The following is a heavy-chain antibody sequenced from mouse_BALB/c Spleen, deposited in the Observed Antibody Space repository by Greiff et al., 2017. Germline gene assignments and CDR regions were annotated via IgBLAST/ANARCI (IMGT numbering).Heavy chain of an antibody. CDR3: AKDDYYPYAMDY. V-gene: IGHV5-6-3*01. Sequence: EMQRVESGGGLVQPGGSLKLSCAASGFTFSSYGMSWVRQTPDKRLELVATINSNGGSTYYPDSVKGRFTISRDNAKNTLYLQMSSLKSEDTAMYYYAKDDYYPYAMDYWGQRTSVTVTS. D-gene: IGHD1-1*01. CDR1: GFTFSSYG. CDR2: INSNGGST. J-gene: IGHJ4*01.